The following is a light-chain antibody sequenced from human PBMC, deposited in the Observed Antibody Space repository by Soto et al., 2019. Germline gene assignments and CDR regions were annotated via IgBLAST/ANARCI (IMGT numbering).Light chain of an antibody. V-gene: IGKV3-11*01. CDR1: QSISDY. Sequence: EIVLTQSPATLSLSPGERATLSCRASQSISDYLGWYQQRPGQAPRLLIYNASNRATGIPARFSGSGSGTDFTLTISSLEPEDFAVYYCQQRRDWLGFGQGTRLEIK. CDR3: QQRRDWLG. J-gene: IGKJ5*01. CDR2: NAS.